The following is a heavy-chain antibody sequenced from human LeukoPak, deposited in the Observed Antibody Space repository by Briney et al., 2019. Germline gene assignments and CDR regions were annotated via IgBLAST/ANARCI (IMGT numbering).Heavy chain of an antibody. CDR1: GFKFSRNW. D-gene: IGHD4-17*01. V-gene: IGHV3-7*01. Sequence: GGSLRLSCAASGFKFSRNWMSWVRQAPGKGLEWVANIKQDGREKYYVDSVKGRFTIYRDNAKNSLYLQMNSLRAEDTAVYYCAREGPSVTPYYWGQGTLVTVSS. CDR3: AREGPSVTPYY. CDR2: IKQDGREK. J-gene: IGHJ4*02.